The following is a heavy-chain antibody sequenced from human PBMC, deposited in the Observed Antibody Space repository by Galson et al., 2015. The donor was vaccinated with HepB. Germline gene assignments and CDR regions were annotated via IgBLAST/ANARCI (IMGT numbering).Heavy chain of an antibody. V-gene: IGHV3-11*05. CDR3: ARDEGYDSSGYYVAGGLDV. Sequence: SLRLSCAASGLSFSDYYMSWIRQAPGKGLEWVSYVSGSSGYTKYADSVKGRFTISRDNAENALYLQMNSLRAEDTAVYYCARDEGYDSSGYYVAGGLDVWGQGTTVTVSS. CDR2: VSGSSGYT. D-gene: IGHD3-22*01. J-gene: IGHJ6*02. CDR1: GLSFSDYY.